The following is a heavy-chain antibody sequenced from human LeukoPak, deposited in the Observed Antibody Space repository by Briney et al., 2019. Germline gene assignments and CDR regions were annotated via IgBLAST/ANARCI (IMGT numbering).Heavy chain of an antibody. CDR3: ARDPTYYDFWSGYYTKNNWFDP. J-gene: IGHJ5*02. CDR2: MNPNSGNT. V-gene: IGHV1-8*01. CDR1: GYTFTSYD. D-gene: IGHD3-3*01. Sequence: ASVKVSCKASGYTFTSYDINWVRQATGQGLEWMGWMNPNSGNTSYAQKFQGRVTMTRNTSISTAYMELSSLRSEYTAVYYCARDPTYYDFWSGYYTKNNWFDPWGQGTLVTVSS.